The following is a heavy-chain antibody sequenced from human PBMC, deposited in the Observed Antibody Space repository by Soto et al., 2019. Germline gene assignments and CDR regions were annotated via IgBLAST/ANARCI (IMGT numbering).Heavy chain of an antibody. D-gene: IGHD3-9*01. V-gene: IGHV1-46*01. CDR2: LNPSGGST. J-gene: IGHJ4*02. Sequence: ASVKVSCKASGFSFSDYFMYWVRPAPGQGLEWMGILNPSGGSTSYPQKFQGRVTMTRDTSTSTVYMELSSLRSEDTAVYYCARDRGRVYDILTGYYNRPDYWDQGTLVTVSS. CDR3: ARDRGRVYDILTGYYNRPDY. CDR1: GFSFSDYF.